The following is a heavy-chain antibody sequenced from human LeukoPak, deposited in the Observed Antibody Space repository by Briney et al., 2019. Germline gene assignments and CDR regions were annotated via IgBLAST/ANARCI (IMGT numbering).Heavy chain of an antibody. V-gene: IGHV4-61*09. CDR2: IYTSGST. CDR1: GGSISSGSYY. J-gene: IGHJ2*01. CDR3: ANRGATGWYFDL. D-gene: IGHD1-26*01. Sequence: SSQTLSLTCTVSGGSISSGSYYWSWIRQPAGKGLEWIGHIYTSGSTNYNPSLKSRVTISVDTSRNQFSLKLSSVTAADTAVYYCANRGATGWYFDLWGRGTLVTVSS.